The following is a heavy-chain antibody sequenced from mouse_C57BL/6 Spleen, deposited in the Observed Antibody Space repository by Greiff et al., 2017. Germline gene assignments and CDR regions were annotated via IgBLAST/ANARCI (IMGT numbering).Heavy chain of an antibody. CDR2: INPNNGGT. CDR1: GYTFTDYY. V-gene: IGHV1-26*01. CDR3: ARRVYYEGYFDV. Sequence: VQLQQSGPELVKPGASVKISCKASGYTFTDYYMNWVKQSHGKSLEWIGDINPNNGGTSYNQKFKGKATLTVDKSSSTAYMELRSLTSEDSAVYYCARRVYYEGYFDVWGTGTTVTVSS. J-gene: IGHJ1*03. D-gene: IGHD2-4*01.